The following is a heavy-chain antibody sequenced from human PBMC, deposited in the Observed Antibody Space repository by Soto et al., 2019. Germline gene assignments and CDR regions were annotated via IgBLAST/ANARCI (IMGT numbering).Heavy chain of an antibody. V-gene: IGHV1-2*04. D-gene: IGHD6-6*01. CDR3: AISSYSSSSPLYCMDV. CDR2: INPNSGGT. Sequence: ASVKVSCKASGYTFTGYYMHWVRQAPGQGLEWMGWINPNSGGTNYAQKFQGWVTMTRDTSISTAYMELSRLRSDDTAVYYCAISSYSSSSPLYCMDVWGQGTTVTVSS. J-gene: IGHJ6*02. CDR1: GYTFTGYY.